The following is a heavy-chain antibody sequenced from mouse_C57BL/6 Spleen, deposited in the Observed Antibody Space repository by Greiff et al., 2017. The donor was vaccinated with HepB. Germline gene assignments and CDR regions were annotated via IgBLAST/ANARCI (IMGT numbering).Heavy chain of an antibody. J-gene: IGHJ1*03. D-gene: IGHD2-5*01. V-gene: IGHV3-1*01. CDR2: ISYSGST. CDR1: GYSITSGYD. Sequence: EVQVVESGPGMVKPSQSLSLTCTVTGYSITSGYDWHWIRHFPGNKLEWMSYISYSGSTNYNPSLKSRISITHDTSKNHFFLKLNSVTTEDTATYYCARALYSNYVGWYFDVWGTGTTVTVSS. CDR3: ARALYSNYVGWYFDV.